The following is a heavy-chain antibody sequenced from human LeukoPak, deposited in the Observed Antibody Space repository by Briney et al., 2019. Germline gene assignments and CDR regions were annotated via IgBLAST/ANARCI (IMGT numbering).Heavy chain of an antibody. CDR1: GFTFSSYG. J-gene: IGHJ4*02. V-gene: IGHV3-33*01. Sequence: PGRSLRLSCAASGFTFSSYGMHWVRQAPGKGLEWVAVIWYDGSNKYYADSVKGRFTISRDNSKTTLYLQMNSLRAEDTAVYYCARGRTDRAFDYWGQGTLVTVSS. D-gene: IGHD1-14*01. CDR2: IWYDGSNK. CDR3: ARGRTDRAFDY.